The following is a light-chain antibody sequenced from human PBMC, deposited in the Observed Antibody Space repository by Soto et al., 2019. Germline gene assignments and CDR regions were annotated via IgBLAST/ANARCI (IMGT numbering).Light chain of an antibody. Sequence: DIQMTQSPSSVSASLGERVTITCRASQAISSRLASYQQKTGKAPKLLLYAASSLQSGVTTRFSGSGSGTDFTLTISSLQPEDFATYYCQQANSFPHTFGGGTHVEIK. CDR2: AAS. V-gene: IGKV1-12*01. CDR1: QAISSR. J-gene: IGKJ4*01. CDR3: QQANSFPHT.